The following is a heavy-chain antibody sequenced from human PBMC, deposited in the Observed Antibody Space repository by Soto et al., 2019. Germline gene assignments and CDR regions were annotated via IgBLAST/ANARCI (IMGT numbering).Heavy chain of an antibody. D-gene: IGHD3-22*01. V-gene: IGHV1-69*01. CDR1: GGTFSSYA. CDR2: TIPIYGTA. CDR3: ARDKVGYYDSSGYYRVSVPPDYYYGMDV. J-gene: IGHJ6*02. Sequence: QVQLVQSGAEVKKPGSSVKVSCKASGGTFSSYAISWVRQAPGQGLEWMGGTIPIYGTANYAQKFQGRVTLTAVESTCTAYMELSSLRSEDTAVYYCARDKVGYYDSSGYYRVSVPPDYYYGMDVWGQGTTVTVSS.